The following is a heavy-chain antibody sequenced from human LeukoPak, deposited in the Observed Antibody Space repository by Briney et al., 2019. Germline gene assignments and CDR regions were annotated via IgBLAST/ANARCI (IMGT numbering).Heavy chain of an antibody. CDR1: GYTFTGYY. CDR3: ARERAYTASVGY. Sequence: ASVKVSCKASGYTFTGYYMHWVRQAPGQGLEWMGWINPNSGGTNYAQKFQGRVTMSRDTSTSTAYMELSRLRSDDTAVYYCARERAYTASVGYWGQGTLVTVSS. D-gene: IGHD1-14*01. CDR2: INPNSGGT. J-gene: IGHJ4*02. V-gene: IGHV1-2*02.